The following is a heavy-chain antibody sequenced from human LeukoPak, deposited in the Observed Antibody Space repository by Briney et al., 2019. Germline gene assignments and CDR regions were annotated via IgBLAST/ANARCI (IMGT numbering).Heavy chain of an antibody. CDR1: GDIFNSYS. J-gene: IGHJ6*03. D-gene: IGHD1-26*01. V-gene: IGHV1-69*05. CDR2: IIPMFGSA. CDR3: ARVGRSRGSLPNSYYYMDV. Sequence: SVKVSCKASGDIFNSYSVSWVRQAPGQGLEWMGGIIPMFGSANYAQKFQGRVTITTDQSTTIVYMELSSLSSEDTAVYYCARVGRSRGSLPNSYYYMDVWGQGTLVTVSS.